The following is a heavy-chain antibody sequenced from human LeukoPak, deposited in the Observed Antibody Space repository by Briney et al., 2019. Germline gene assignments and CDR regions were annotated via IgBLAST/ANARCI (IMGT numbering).Heavy chain of an antibody. CDR1: GGSISSYY. D-gene: IGHD3-10*01. J-gene: IGHJ5*02. Sequence: SETLSLTCTVSGGSISSYYWSWIRQPPGKGLEWIGYIYTSGSTNYNPSLKSRVTMSVDTSKNQFSLKLSSVTAADTAVYYCARVDTNPLWFGGNWFDPWGQGTLVTVSS. V-gene: IGHV4-4*08. CDR3: ARVDTNPLWFGGNWFDP. CDR2: IYTSGST.